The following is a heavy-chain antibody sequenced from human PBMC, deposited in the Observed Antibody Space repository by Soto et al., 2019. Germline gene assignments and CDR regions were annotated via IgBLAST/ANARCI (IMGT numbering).Heavy chain of an antibody. CDR3: ARINSGYDYLYYYYGMDV. Sequence: SETLSLTCTVSGGSISSSSYYWGWIRQPPGKGLEGVGSIYCSGSTYYNPSLKSRVTISVDTSKNQFSLKLSPVTAEDTAVYYCARINSGYDYLYYYYGMDVWGQGTTVTVSS. V-gene: IGHV4-39*01. J-gene: IGHJ6*02. CDR1: GGSISSSSYY. D-gene: IGHD5-12*01. CDR2: IYCSGST.